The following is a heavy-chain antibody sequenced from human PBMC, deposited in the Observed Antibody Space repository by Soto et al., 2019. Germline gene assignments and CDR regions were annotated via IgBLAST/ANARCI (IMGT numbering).Heavy chain of an antibody. CDR1: GGSISSYY. Sequence: SETLSLTCTVSGGSISSYYWSWIRQPPGKGLEWIGYIYYSGSTNYNPSLKSRVTISVDTSKNQFSLKLSSVTAADTAVYYCARDSADYGDYYYYYYMDVWGKGTTVTVSS. D-gene: IGHD4-17*01. J-gene: IGHJ6*03. V-gene: IGHV4-59*01. CDR2: IYYSGST. CDR3: ARDSADYGDYYYYYYMDV.